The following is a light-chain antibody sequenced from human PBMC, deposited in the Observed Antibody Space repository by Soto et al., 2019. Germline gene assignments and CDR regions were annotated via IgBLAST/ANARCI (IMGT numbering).Light chain of an antibody. Sequence: EIQLTQSPATLSSSVGDRVTITCRASQSISNLLAWYQQKPGKAPKLLIYEASSLASGIPSRFSGSGSGTEFTLTISSLQPEDFATYYCQQHNSYPQTFGQGTKLDIK. J-gene: IGKJ2*01. V-gene: IGKV1-5*01. CDR1: QSISNL. CDR2: EAS. CDR3: QQHNSYPQT.